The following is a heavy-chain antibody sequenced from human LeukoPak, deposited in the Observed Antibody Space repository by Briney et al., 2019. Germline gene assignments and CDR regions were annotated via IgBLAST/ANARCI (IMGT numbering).Heavy chain of an antibody. Sequence: PGGSLRLSCAASGFTFSKAWMNWVRQTPGKGLEWVGRIKSRTDGGTTDYAAPVKGRFTISRDDSKNTLYLQMSSLKTEDTAVYYCTTGVTYYYGSGSYYRRVVFDYWGQGTLVTVSS. CDR1: GFTFSKAW. D-gene: IGHD3-10*01. CDR2: IKSRTDGGTT. V-gene: IGHV3-15*01. J-gene: IGHJ4*02. CDR3: TTGVTYYYGSGSYYRRVVFDY.